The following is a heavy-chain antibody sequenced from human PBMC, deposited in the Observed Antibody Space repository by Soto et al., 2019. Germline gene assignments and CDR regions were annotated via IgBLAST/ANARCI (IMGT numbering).Heavy chain of an antibody. CDR1: GYTFTSYA. CDR2: INAGNGNT. J-gene: IGHJ5*02. V-gene: IGHV1-3*01. Sequence: RASVKVSCKASGYTFTSYAMHWVRQAPGQRLEWMGWINAGNGNTKYSQKFQGRVTITRDTSASTAYMELSSLRSEDTAVYYCARDRGIAAAGRKGFDPWGQGTLVTVSS. D-gene: IGHD6-13*01. CDR3: ARDRGIAAAGRKGFDP.